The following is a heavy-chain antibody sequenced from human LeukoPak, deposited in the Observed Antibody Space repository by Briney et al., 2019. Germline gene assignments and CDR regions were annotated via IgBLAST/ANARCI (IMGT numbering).Heavy chain of an antibody. V-gene: IGHV1-69*05. CDR3: ARDLSRSRYNWFDP. Sequence: ASVKVSCKAPGGTFSSYAISWVRQAPGQGLEWMGGIIPIFGTANYAQKLQGRVTITTDECTSTAYMELSSLRSEDTAVYYCARDLSRSRYNWFDPWGQGTLVTVSS. J-gene: IGHJ5*02. CDR2: IIPIFGTA. D-gene: IGHD3-3*01. CDR1: GGTFSSYA.